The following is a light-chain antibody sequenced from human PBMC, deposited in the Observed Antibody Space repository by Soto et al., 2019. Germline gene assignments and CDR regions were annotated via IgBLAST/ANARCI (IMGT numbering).Light chain of an antibody. CDR2: AAS. J-gene: IGKJ1*01. CDR1: QDISNY. Sequence: DIQMTQYPSSLSASVGDRVTITCQASQDISNYLNWYQQKPGKAPKLLIYAASNFQSGVPSRFSGSGSGTEFTLTISSLQPDDFATYYCQHYNSYSEAFGQGTKVDIK. V-gene: IGKV1-16*01. CDR3: QHYNSYSEA.